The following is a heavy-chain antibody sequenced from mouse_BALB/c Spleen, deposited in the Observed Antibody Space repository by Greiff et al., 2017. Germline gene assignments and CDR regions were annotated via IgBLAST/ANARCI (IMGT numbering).Heavy chain of an antibody. Sequence: EVKVVESGGGLVQPGGSRKLSCAASGFTFSSFGMHWVRQATEKGLEWVAYISSGSSTIYYADTVKGRITISRDKSKNTLFLQMTSLRSEDSAVYYCARSAIVTRGYAMDYWGQGTSVTVSS. CDR2: ISSGSSTI. J-gene: IGHJ4*01. D-gene: IGHD2-2*01. CDR3: ARSAIVTRGYAMDY. CDR1: GFTFSSFG. V-gene: IGHV5-17*02.